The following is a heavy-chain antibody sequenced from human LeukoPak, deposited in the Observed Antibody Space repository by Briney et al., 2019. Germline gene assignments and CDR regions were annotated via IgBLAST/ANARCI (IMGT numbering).Heavy chain of an antibody. Sequence: GASVKVSFKASGYTFTVYYMHWVRQAPGQGLEWMGWINPNSGGTNYAQKFQGRVTMTRDTSISTAYMELSRLRSDDTAVYYCARDLVEVVVAATAAGFDYWGQGTLVTVSS. CDR1: GYTFTVYY. CDR3: ARDLVEVVVAATAAGFDY. D-gene: IGHD2-15*01. CDR2: INPNSGGT. V-gene: IGHV1-2*02. J-gene: IGHJ4*02.